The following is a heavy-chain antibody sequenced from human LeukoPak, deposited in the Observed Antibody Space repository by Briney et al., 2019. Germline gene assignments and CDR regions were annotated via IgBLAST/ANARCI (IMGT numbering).Heavy chain of an antibody. CDR2: IYYSGST. CDR3: ARGAVYYVRSYYFDY. D-gene: IGHD3-3*01. V-gene: IGHV4-39*07. Sequence: SETLSLTCIVSGGSISSSSYYWGWIRQPPGKGLEWIGSIYYSGSTYYNPSLKSRVTISVDTSKNQFSLKLSSVTAADTAVYYCARGAVYYVRSYYFDYWGQGTLVTVSS. J-gene: IGHJ4*02. CDR1: GGSISSSSYY.